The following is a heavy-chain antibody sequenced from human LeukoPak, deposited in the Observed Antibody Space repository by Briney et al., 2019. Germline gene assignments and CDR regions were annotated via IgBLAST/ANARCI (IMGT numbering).Heavy chain of an antibody. CDR2: IRYDGSNK. V-gene: IGHV3-30*02. J-gene: IGHJ5*01. D-gene: IGHD5-12*01. CDR1: GFRFSSYG. CDR3: AKVRFSDSGRDGLDS. Sequence: PGGSLRLSCAASGFRFSSYGMLWVRQASGRGLEWVAFIRYDGSNKDYADSVKGRFTISRDNSKNTLYLEMNSLRAEGTAVYHCAKVRFSDSGRDGLDSWGQGTLVTVSS.